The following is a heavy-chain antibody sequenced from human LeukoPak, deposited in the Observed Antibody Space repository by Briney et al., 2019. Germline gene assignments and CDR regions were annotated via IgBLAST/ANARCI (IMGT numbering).Heavy chain of an antibody. CDR3: AKGARGDTVTSIVGLNWFDP. J-gene: IGHJ5*02. CDR2: INPNSGDT. Sequence: ASVKVSCKASGYTFTDYYMHWVRQAPGQGLEWMGWINPNSGDTNYAQQFQGRVTMTRDTSISTAYMELSRLTSDDTAVYYCAKGARGDTVTSIVGLNWFDPWGQGTLVTVSS. CDR1: GYTFTDYY. V-gene: IGHV1-2*02. D-gene: IGHD4-17*01.